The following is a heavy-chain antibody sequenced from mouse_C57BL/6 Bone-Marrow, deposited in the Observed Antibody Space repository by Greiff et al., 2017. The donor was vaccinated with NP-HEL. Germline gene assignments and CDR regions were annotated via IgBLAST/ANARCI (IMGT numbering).Heavy chain of an antibody. Sequence: VKLMESGAELVKPGASVKISCKASGYAFSSCWMNWVKQRPGKGLEWIGQIYPGDGDTNYNGKFKGKATLTADKSSSTAYMQLSSLTSEDSAVYFCARYYGSSYYFDYWGQGTTLTVSS. D-gene: IGHD1-1*01. CDR1: GYAFSSCW. CDR3: ARYYGSSYYFDY. V-gene: IGHV1-80*01. J-gene: IGHJ2*01. CDR2: IYPGDGDT.